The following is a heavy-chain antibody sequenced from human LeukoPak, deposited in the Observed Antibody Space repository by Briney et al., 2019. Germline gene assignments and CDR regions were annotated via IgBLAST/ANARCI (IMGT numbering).Heavy chain of an antibody. CDR1: GGSISSSSYY. J-gene: IGHJ4*02. V-gene: IGHV4-39*07. CDR3: ARGGGSSWYDPFDY. Sequence: PSETLSLTCTVSGGSISSSSYYWGWIRQPPGKGLEWIGSIYYSGSTYYNPSLKSRVTISVDTSKNQFSLKLSSVTAADTAVYYCARGGGSSWYDPFDYWGQGTLVTVSS. CDR2: IYYSGST. D-gene: IGHD6-13*01.